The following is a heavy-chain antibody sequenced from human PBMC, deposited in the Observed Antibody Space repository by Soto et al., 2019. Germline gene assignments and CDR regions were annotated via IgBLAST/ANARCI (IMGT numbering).Heavy chain of an antibody. CDR2: IYYSGST. CDR3: ARHRGKIYYFDY. D-gene: IGHD3-16*01. CDR1: GGSISSSSYY. J-gene: IGHJ4*02. Sequence: QLQLQESGPGLVKPSETLSLTCTVSGGSISSSSYYWGWIRQPPGKGLEWIGSIYYSGSTYYNPSLKSRVTISVDTSKNQFSLKLSSVTAADTAVYYFARHRGKIYYFDYWGQGTLVTVSS. V-gene: IGHV4-39*01.